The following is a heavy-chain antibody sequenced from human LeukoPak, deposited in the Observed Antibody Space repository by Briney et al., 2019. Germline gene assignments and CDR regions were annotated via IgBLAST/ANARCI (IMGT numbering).Heavy chain of an antibody. CDR1: GGSISSSGHS. Sequence: SETLSLTCTVSGGSISSSGHSWGWIRQPPGKGLEWTGTIYYTGRTYYNPSLESRVTISVDTSKNQFSLRLSSVTAADTAVYYCAQSLGSSDWMGNWFDRWGQGTLVTVSS. CDR2: IYYTGRT. CDR3: AQSLGSSDWMGNWFDR. V-gene: IGHV4-39*01. D-gene: IGHD6-13*01. J-gene: IGHJ5*02.